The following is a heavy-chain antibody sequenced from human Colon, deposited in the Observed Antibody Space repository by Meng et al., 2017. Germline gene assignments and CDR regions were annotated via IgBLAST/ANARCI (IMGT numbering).Heavy chain of an antibody. CDR1: GASVSSDSHY. CDR3: ARVNGDFDEAWFDP. J-gene: IGHJ5*02. Sequence: QAHLRGSGPGLGRPSAPLSPPFTVVGASVSSDSHYWSWIRQSPGKGLEWIGYIYYTGNTNYNPSLASRVSMSLDTSKNHFSLHLTSVTAAVTAIYYCARVNGDFDEAWFDPWGQGTLVTVSS. D-gene: IGHD4-17*01. V-gene: IGHV4-61*03. CDR2: IYYTGNT.